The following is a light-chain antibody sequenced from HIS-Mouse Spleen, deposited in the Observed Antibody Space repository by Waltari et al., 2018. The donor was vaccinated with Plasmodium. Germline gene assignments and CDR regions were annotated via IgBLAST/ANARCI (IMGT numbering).Light chain of an antibody. V-gene: IGLV1-40*01. Sequence: ISCTGSSSNIGAGYDVHWYQQLPGTAPKLLIYGNSTRPSGVPDRFSGSKSGTSASLAITGLQAEDEADYYCQSYDSSLSGVVFGGGTKLTVL. J-gene: IGLJ2*01. CDR2: GNS. CDR3: QSYDSSLSGVV. CDR1: SSNIGAGYD.